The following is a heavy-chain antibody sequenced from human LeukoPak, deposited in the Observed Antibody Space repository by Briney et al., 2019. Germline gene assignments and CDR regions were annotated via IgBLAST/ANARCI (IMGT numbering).Heavy chain of an antibody. CDR2: IIPIFGTA. D-gene: IGHD4-17*01. V-gene: IGHV1-69*05. CDR3: ARGPHYGDYFDY. CDR1: GGTFSSYA. J-gene: IGHJ4*02. Sequence: ASVKVSCKASGGTFSSYAISWVRQAPGQGLEWMGGIIPIFGTANYAQKFQGRVTITRNTSISTAYMELSSLRSEDTAVYYCARGPHYGDYFDYWGQGTLVTVSS.